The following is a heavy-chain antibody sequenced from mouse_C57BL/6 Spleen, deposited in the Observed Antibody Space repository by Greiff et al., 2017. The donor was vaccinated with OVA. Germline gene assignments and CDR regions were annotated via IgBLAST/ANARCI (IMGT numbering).Heavy chain of an antibody. V-gene: IGHV1-50*01. CDR1: GYTFTSYW. CDR3: ARRPEDD. CDR2: IDPSDSYT. Sequence: QVQLQQPGAELVKPGASVKLSCKASGYTFTSYWMQWVKQRPGQGLEWIGEIDPSDSYTNYNQKFKGKATLTVDTSSSTAYMQLSSLTAEDAAVYYCARRPEDDWGQGTTLTVSS. J-gene: IGHJ2*01.